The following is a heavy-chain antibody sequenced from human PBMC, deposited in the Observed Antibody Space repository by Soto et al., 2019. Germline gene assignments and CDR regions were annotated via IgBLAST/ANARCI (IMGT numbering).Heavy chain of an antibody. D-gene: IGHD3-3*01. CDR2: ISAYNGNT. V-gene: IGHV1-18*01. CDR3: ARYSKARFLEWLPSSSYYYYGMDV. J-gene: IGHJ6*02. CDR1: GYTFTSYG. Sequence: GASVKVSCKASGYTFTSYGISWVLQAPGQGLEWMGWISAYNGNTNYAQKLQGRVTMTTDTSTSTAYMELRSLRSDDTAVYYCARYSKARFLEWLPSSSYYYYGMDVWGQGTTVTVSS.